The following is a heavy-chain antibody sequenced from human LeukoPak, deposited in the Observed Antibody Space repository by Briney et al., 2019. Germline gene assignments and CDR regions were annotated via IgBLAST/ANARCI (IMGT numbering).Heavy chain of an antibody. CDR1: GFTFSFYA. J-gene: IGHJ6*02. CDR3: AKAASSSWPSYYYGMDV. CDR2: ITGSGGNT. Sequence: GGSLRLSCAASGFTFSFYAMSWVRQAPGKGLEWVSVITGSGGNTYYADSVKGRFTISKDNSKNTVYLQMSSLRVDATAVYYCAKAASSSWPSYYYGMDVWGQGTTVTVSS. V-gene: IGHV3-23*01. D-gene: IGHD6-13*01.